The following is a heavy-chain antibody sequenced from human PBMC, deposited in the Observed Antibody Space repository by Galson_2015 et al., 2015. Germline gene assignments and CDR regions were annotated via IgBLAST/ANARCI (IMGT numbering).Heavy chain of an antibody. CDR2: FDPEDGET. D-gene: IGHD3-22*01. J-gene: IGHJ4*02. Sequence: SVKVSCKVSGYTLTELSMHWVRQAPGKGLEWMGGFDPEDGETIYAQKFQGRVTMTEDTSTDTAYMELSSLGSEDTAVYYRATVLGASSGYNFDYWGQGTLVTVSS. CDR3: ATVLGASSGYNFDY. CDR1: GYTLTELS. V-gene: IGHV1-24*01.